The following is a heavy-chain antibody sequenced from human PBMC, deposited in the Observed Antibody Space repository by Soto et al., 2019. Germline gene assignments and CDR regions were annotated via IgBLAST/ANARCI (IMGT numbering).Heavy chain of an antibody. Sequence: GGSLRLSCAASGFTFSSYSMNWVRQAPGKGLEWVSSISSSSSYIYYADSVKGRFTISRDNAKNSLYLQMNSLRAEDTAVYYCARDTDDDLTGSTPLDYWGQGTLVTVS. CDR3: ARDTDDDLTGSTPLDY. CDR2: ISSSSSYI. V-gene: IGHV3-21*01. D-gene: IGHD3-9*01. J-gene: IGHJ4*02. CDR1: GFTFSSYS.